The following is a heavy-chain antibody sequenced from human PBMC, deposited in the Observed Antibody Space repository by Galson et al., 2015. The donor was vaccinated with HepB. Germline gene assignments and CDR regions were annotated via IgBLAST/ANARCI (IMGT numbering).Heavy chain of an antibody. V-gene: IGHV1-2*02. CDR1: AYTFTGYY. CDR2: INPNSGGT. CDR3: AREVGSVRYMDV. J-gene: IGHJ6*03. Sequence: SVKVSCKASAYTFTGYYMHWVRQAPGQGLEWMGWINPNSGGTNYAQKFQGRVTMTRDTSITTAYMELSRLTSDDTAVYYCAREVGSVRYMDVWGKGTTVTVSS. D-gene: IGHD5-12*01.